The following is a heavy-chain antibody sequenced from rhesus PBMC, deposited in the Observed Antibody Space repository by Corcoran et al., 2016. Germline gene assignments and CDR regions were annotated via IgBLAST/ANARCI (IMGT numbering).Heavy chain of an antibody. CDR2: IGGMSVST. CDR1: GGSITTNNW. CDR3: ARQPQPSSSGGAWGNRFDV. D-gene: IGHD7-45*01. V-gene: IGHV4-65*02. J-gene: IGHJ5-1*01. Sequence: QVQLQESGPGLLKPSETLSLTCAVSGGSITTNNWWTWIRPPPGKGLEWIGKIGGMSVSTYNNSPLKGRVNISKDTSKDQFSLRLNSMTAAVTAMYYCARQPQPSSSGGAWGNRFDVWGAGVRVVVSS.